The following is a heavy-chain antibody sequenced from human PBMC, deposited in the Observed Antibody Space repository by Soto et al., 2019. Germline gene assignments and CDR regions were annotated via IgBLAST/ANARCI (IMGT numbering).Heavy chain of an antibody. J-gene: IGHJ4*02. Sequence: GGSLRLSCAASGFTFSSYAMSWVRQAPGKGLEWVSAISGSGGSTYYADSVKGRFTISRDNSKNTLYLQMNSLRAEDTAVYYCAKAIQSGYCSSSSCYAGMSIADYWGQGTLVTVSS. CDR2: ISGSGGST. D-gene: IGHD2-2*01. CDR3: AKAIQSGYCSSSSCYAGMSIADY. V-gene: IGHV3-23*01. CDR1: GFTFSSYA.